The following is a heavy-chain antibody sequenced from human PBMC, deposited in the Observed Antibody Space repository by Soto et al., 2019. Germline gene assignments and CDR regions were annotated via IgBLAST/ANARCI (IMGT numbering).Heavy chain of an antibody. D-gene: IGHD3-10*01. Sequence: VQLVESGGGVVQPGRSLRLSCAASGFTFSNSGMHWVRQAPGKGLEWVAIISYDGGNEYYADSVKGRFTISRDNSKNTLYLQMDSLRAEDSAVYYCVTDTIWFGEPIRLGYWGQGTLVTVSS. CDR2: ISYDGGNE. J-gene: IGHJ4*02. V-gene: IGHV3-30*03. CDR1: GFTFSNSG. CDR3: VTDTIWFGEPIRLGY.